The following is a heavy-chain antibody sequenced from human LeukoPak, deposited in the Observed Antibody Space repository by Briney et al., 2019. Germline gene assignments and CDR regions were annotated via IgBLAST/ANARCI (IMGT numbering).Heavy chain of an antibody. CDR2: ISGSGGSS. V-gene: IGHV3-23*01. D-gene: IGHD2-2*01. CDR3: AKGRYCNGITCPPIYYYGMDV. CDR1: GSTFSSYA. Sequence: GGSLRLSCAASGSTFSSYAMNWVRQAPGKGLEWVSTISGSGGSSYYADSVKGRFTIFRDNSKNTLYLQMSSLRAEDTAVYYCAKGRYCNGITCPPIYYYGMDVWGQGTTVTVSS. J-gene: IGHJ6*02.